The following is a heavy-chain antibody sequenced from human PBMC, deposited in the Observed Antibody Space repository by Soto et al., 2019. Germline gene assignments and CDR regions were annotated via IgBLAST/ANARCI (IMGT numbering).Heavy chain of an antibody. Sequence: GGSLRLSCAASGFTFSSYGMHWVRQAPGKGLEWVAVIWYDGSNKYYADSVKGRFTISRDNSKNTLYLQMNSLRAEDTAVYYCARAALSGSYRRSWFDPWGQGTLVTVSS. CDR3: ARAALSGSYRRSWFDP. CDR1: GFTFSSYG. V-gene: IGHV3-33*01. J-gene: IGHJ5*02. CDR2: IWYDGSNK. D-gene: IGHD1-26*01.